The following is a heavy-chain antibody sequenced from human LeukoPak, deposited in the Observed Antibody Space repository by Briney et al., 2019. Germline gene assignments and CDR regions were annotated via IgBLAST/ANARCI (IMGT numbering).Heavy chain of an antibody. D-gene: IGHD3-9*01. J-gene: IGHJ6*02. CDR3: ARSIGLTGGGVDV. CDR1: GFTFSDYN. V-gene: IGHV3-11*01. Sequence: PGGSLRLSCAASGFTFSDYNMNWVRQAPGKGLEWVSYITNCGSTKHHADSAKGRFTISRDNAKKTLYLQMNSLRAEDTAVYYCARSIGLTGGGVDVWGQGTTVTVSS. CDR2: ITNCGSTK.